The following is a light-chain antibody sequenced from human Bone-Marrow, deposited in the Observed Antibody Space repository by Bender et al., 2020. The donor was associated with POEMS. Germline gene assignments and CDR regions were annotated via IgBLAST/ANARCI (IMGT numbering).Light chain of an antibody. CDR2: RDS. CDR3: QGWDSTSHLI. Sequence: SYEVTQPLPVSVALGQTARITCGGNNIGRKKVHWYQQKPGQAPVVVINRDSNRPSGIPERFPGSNSGNTATLTIDSAQGGDEADYYCQGWDSTSHLILGGGTKLTVL. V-gene: IGLV3-9*01. J-gene: IGLJ2*01. CDR1: NIGRKK.